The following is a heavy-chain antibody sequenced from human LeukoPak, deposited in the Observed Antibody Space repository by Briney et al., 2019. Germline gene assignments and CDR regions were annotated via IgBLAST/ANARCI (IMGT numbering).Heavy chain of an antibody. D-gene: IGHD3-16*01. CDR3: ARDHPGGSEAFDI. CDR2: ISYDGSNK. CDR1: EFTFSSYA. J-gene: IGHJ3*02. Sequence: PGGSLRLSCAASEFTFSSYAMHWVRQAPGKGLEWVAVISYDGSNKYYADSVKGRFTISRDNAKNSLYLQMNSLRAEDTAVYYCARDHPGGSEAFDIWGQGTMVTVSS. V-gene: IGHV3-30-3*01.